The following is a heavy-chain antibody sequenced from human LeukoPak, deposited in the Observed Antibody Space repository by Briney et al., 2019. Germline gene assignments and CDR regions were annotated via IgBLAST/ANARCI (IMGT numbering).Heavy chain of an antibody. CDR1: GAAISDYF. Sequence: SETLSLTCTVSGAAISDYFWSWIRQPAGKDLEWIGRISTTGSTYFNPSLQSRVRMSVDPSKTHFSLRLSSVTAADTAVYYCARSPSTIGWNWGYYFDFWGQGHLVTVSS. D-gene: IGHD1-7*01. CDR2: ISTTGST. CDR3: ARSPSTIGWNWGYYFDF. V-gene: IGHV4-4*07. J-gene: IGHJ4*02.